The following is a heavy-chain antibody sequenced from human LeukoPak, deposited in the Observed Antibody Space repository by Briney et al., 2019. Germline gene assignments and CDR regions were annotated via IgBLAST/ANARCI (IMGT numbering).Heavy chain of an antibody. V-gene: IGHV3-48*02. CDR1: AFTFSDYS. D-gene: IGHD1-26*01. J-gene: IGHJ4*02. Sequence: GGSLRLSCAASAFTFSDYSMNWVRQAPGKGLEWISYIDTSSSTMYYADSVMGRFTISRDNAKESLYLQMNSLRDEDTAVYYCATSGSYRFDYWGQGTLVTVSS. CDR2: IDTSSSTM. CDR3: ATSGSYRFDY.